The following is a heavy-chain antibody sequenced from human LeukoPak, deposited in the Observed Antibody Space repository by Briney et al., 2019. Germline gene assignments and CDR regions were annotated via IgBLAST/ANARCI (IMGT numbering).Heavy chain of an antibody. CDR1: GGSFSDYY. V-gene: IGHV4-34*01. D-gene: IGHD4-17*01. CDR3: ARVDYGDYSKDFDY. CDR2: INHSGST. Sequence: SETLSLTCAVYGGSFSDYYWSWIRQSPGKGLEWIGEINHSGSTNYNPSLKSRVTISVGASKNQFSLKLSSVTAADTAVYYCARVDYGDYSKDFDYWGQGTLVTVSS. J-gene: IGHJ4*02.